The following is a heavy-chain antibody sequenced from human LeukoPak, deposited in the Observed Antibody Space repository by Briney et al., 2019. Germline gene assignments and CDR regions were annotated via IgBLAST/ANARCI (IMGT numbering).Heavy chain of an antibody. V-gene: IGHV3-49*04. CDR1: GFTFGDYA. Sequence: GGSLRLSCRGSGFTFGDYALSWVRQAPGKGLEWVGFIRSKAYGGTSEYAASVKGRVTISRGDSKSIAYLQMNSLKTEDTGVYYCSSYSPSIAVAVPLRWGQGILVTVSS. J-gene: IGHJ4*02. D-gene: IGHD6-19*01. CDR3: SSYSPSIAVAVPLR. CDR2: IRSKAYGGTS.